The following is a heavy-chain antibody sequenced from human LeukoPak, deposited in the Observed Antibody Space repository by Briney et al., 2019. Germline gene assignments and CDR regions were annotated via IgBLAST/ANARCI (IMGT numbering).Heavy chain of an antibody. CDR2: IKSKTDGGTT. CDR3: TTDNRQQLVQDYFDY. V-gene: IGHV3-15*01. CDR1: GFIFSNVW. Sequence: GGSLRLSCAASGFIFSNVWMSWVRQAPGKGLEWVGRIKSKTDGGTTDYAAPVKGRLTISRDDSKNTLYLQMNSLKTEDTAVYYCTTDNRQQLVQDYFDYWGQGTLVTVSS. J-gene: IGHJ4*02. D-gene: IGHD6-13*01.